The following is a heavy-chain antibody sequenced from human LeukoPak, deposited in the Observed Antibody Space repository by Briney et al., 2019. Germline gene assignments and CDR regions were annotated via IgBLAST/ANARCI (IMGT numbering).Heavy chain of an antibody. CDR3: ARVPRVRGVGQYYYYYYMDV. CDR1: GGTFSSYA. D-gene: IGHD3-10*01. J-gene: IGHJ6*03. CDR2: IIPIFGTA. Sequence: SVKVSCKASGGTFSSYAISWVRQAPGQGLEWMGGIIPIFGTANYAQKFQGRVTITADESTSTAYMELSSLRSEDTAVYYCARVPRVRGVGQYYYYYYMDVWGKGTTVTISS. V-gene: IGHV1-69*13.